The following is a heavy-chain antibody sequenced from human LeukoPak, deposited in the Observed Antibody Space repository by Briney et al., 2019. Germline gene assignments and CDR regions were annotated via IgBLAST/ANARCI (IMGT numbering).Heavy chain of an antibody. CDR2: IIPIFGTA. CDR3: ARERRGIDRAFDI. Sequence: SVKVSCKASGGTFSSYAISWVRQAPGQGLEWMGGIIPIFGTANYAQKFQGRVTITADESTSTAYMELNRLRSDDTAVYYCARERRGIDRAFDIWGQGTMVTVSS. D-gene: IGHD2/OR15-2a*01. V-gene: IGHV1-69*13. CDR1: GGTFSSYA. J-gene: IGHJ3*02.